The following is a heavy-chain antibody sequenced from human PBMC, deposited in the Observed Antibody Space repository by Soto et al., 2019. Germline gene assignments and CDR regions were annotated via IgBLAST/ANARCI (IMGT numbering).Heavy chain of an antibody. CDR1: GFTFRSYA. J-gene: IGHJ4*02. D-gene: IGHD3-10*01. V-gene: IGHV3-23*01. CDR2: IGGSGGST. CDR3: AKAGLYTETPYDY. Sequence: HPGGSLRLSCAASGFTFRSYAMSWVRLAPGKGLEWVSVIGGSGGSTYYADSVKGRFTISRDNSKNTLYLQMNSLRAEDTGVYYCAKAGLYTETPYDYWGQGTLVTVSS.